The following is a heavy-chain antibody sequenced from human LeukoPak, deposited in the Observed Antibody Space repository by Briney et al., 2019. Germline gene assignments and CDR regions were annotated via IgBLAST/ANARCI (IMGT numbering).Heavy chain of an antibody. J-gene: IGHJ6*03. CDR1: GGSISSYY. CDR2: IYTSGST. D-gene: IGHD3-22*01. Sequence: SETLSLTCTVSGGSISSYYWSWIRQPAGKGLEWIGRIYTSGSTNYNPSLTSRVTMSVDTSTNQFSLKLSSVTAADTAVYYCARDGARESYDSSGQYYYYYYMDVWGKGTTVTISS. V-gene: IGHV4-4*07. CDR3: ARDGARESYDSSGQYYYYYYMDV.